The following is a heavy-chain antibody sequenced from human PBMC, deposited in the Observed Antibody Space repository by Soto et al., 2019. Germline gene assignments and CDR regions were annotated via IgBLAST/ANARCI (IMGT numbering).Heavy chain of an antibody. Sequence: GGSLRLSCAASGFTFSSYAMHWVRQAPGKGLEWVAVISYDGSNKYYADSVKGRFTISRDNSKNTLYLQMNSLRAEDTAVYYCARDWMVRGFDYWGQGTLVTVYS. D-gene: IGHD3-10*01. CDR3: ARDWMVRGFDY. V-gene: IGHV3-30-3*01. J-gene: IGHJ4*02. CDR2: ISYDGSNK. CDR1: GFTFSSYA.